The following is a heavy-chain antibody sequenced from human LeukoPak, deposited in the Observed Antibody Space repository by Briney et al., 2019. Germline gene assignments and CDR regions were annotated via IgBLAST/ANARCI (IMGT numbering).Heavy chain of an antibody. J-gene: IGHJ4*02. Sequence: GASVKVSCKASGGTFSSYAISWVRQAPGQGLEWMGRIIPILGIADYAQKFQGRVTITADKSTSTAYMELSSLRSEDTAVYYCASTLYYYDSSGYYYWGQGTLVTVSS. CDR3: ASTLYYYDSSGYYY. D-gene: IGHD3-22*01. CDR2: IIPILGIA. V-gene: IGHV1-69*04. CDR1: GGTFSSYA.